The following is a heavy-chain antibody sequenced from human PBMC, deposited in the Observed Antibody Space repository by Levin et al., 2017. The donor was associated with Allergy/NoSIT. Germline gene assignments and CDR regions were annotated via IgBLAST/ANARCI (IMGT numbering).Heavy chain of an antibody. J-gene: IGHJ6*02. CDR1: GFTFSSYS. Sequence: GGSLRLSCAASGFTFSSYSMNWVRQAPGKGLEWVSYISSSSSTIYYADSVKGRFTISRDNAKNSLYLQMNSLRAEDTAVYYCASPRPQDWEQLRGGGYYYGMDVWGQGTTVTVSS. CDR3: ASPRPQDWEQLRGGGYYYGMDV. V-gene: IGHV3-48*01. CDR2: ISSSSSTI. D-gene: IGHD6-13*01.